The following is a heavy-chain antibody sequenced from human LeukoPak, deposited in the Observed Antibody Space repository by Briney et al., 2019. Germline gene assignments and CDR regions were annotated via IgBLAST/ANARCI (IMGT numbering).Heavy chain of an antibody. V-gene: IGHV1-8*01. CDR3: ARDLVDCSGGSCPTQGSYGMDV. Sequence: ASVKVSCKASGYTFTSYDINWVRQATGQGLEWMGWMNPNSGNTGYAQKFQGRVTMTRNTSISTAYMELSSLRAEDTAVYYCARDLVDCSGGSCPTQGSYGMDVWGQGTTVTV. CDR2: MNPNSGNT. CDR1: GYTFTSYD. J-gene: IGHJ6*02. D-gene: IGHD2-15*01.